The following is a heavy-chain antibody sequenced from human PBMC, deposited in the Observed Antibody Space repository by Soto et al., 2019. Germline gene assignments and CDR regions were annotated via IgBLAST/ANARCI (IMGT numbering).Heavy chain of an antibody. J-gene: IGHJ6*02. CDR3: ASSRSTLPRYGMDV. Sequence: ASVNVSCKASGYTFTSYGISWVRQAPGQGLEWMGWISAYNGSTNYAQKLQGRVTMTTDTSTSTAYMELRSLRSDDTAVYYCASSRSTLPRYGMDVWGQGTTVTVSS. CDR1: GYTFTSYG. V-gene: IGHV1-18*04. CDR2: ISAYNGST. D-gene: IGHD6-13*01.